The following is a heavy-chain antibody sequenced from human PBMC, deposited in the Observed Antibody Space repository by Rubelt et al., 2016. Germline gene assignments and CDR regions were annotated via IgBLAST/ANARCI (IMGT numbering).Heavy chain of an antibody. CDR1: GGSFSGYY. J-gene: IGHJ2*01. D-gene: IGHD3-3*01. V-gene: IGHV4-34*01. Sequence: QVQLQQWGAGLLKPSETLSLTCAVYGGSFSGYYWSWIRQPPGKGLEWIGEINHSGSTNYNPSLKSRVTISVDTSKNQFSLKLSSVTAADTAVYYCARSRVRIFDLWGRGTLVTVSS. CDR3: ARSRVRIFDL. CDR2: INHSGST.